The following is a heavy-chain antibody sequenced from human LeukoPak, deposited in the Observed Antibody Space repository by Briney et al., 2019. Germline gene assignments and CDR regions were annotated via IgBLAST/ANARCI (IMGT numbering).Heavy chain of an antibody. D-gene: IGHD5-18*01. Sequence: SETLSLTCTVSGGSITPYFWNWIRQPPGKGLEWIGYIYYSGSTNYNPSLKSRVTISVDTSKNQVPLRLRSVTAADTAVYYCARADTQHPDRWGQGTLVIVSS. CDR2: IYYSGST. V-gene: IGHV4-59*01. J-gene: IGHJ5*02. CDR3: ARADTQHPDR. CDR1: GGSITPYF.